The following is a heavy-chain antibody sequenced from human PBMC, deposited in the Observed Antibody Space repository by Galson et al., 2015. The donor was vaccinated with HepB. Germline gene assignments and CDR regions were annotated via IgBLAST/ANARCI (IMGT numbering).Heavy chain of an antibody. D-gene: IGHD4-17*01. CDR2: ISGSGGST. Sequence: SLRLSCAASGFTFSSYAMSWVRQAPGKGLEWVSAISGSGGSTYYADSVKGRFTISRDNSKNTLYLQMNSLRAEDTAVYYCAKASISYGDYDLVDYWGQGTLVTVSS. V-gene: IGHV3-23*01. CDR3: AKASISYGDYDLVDY. J-gene: IGHJ4*02. CDR1: GFTFSSYA.